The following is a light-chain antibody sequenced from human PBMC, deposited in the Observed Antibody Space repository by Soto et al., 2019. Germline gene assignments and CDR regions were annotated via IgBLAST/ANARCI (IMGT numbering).Light chain of an antibody. Sequence: DIVMTQSPDSLSVSLGERATIDCKSSQSVLYSPNNKNYIAWYQQKPGQPPKLLIYWASDRESGVTDRFSGSGSGTDFTLTISSLQAEDVAVYYCQQYYSIPRTFGQGTKVEIK. CDR1: QSVLYSPNNKNY. V-gene: IGKV4-1*01. J-gene: IGKJ1*01. CDR3: QQYYSIPRT. CDR2: WAS.